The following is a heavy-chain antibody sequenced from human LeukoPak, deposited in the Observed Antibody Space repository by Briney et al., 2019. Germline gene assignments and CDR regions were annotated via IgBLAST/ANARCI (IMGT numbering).Heavy chain of an antibody. CDR2: INPNSGGT. CDR1: GYTFTSYG. V-gene: IGHV1-2*02. Sequence: ASVKVSCKASGYTFTSYGISWVRQAPGQGLEWMGWINPNSGGTNYAQKFQGRVTMTRGTSISTAYMELSRLRSDDTAVYYCARARGYSYGNRFDYWGQGTLVTVSS. D-gene: IGHD5-18*01. J-gene: IGHJ4*02. CDR3: ARARGYSYGNRFDY.